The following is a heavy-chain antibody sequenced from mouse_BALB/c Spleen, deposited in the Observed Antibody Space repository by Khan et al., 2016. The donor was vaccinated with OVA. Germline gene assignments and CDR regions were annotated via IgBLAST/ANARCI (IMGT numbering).Heavy chain of an antibody. J-gene: IGHJ3*01. CDR3: ATLYGNPFDY. CDR1: GFTIKDTY. CDR2: IDPTNDNI. D-gene: IGHD2-1*01. Sequence: VQLKQSGAELVKPGASIKLSCTASGFTIKDTYMHWVKQRPEQGPEWIGRIDPTNDNIKYDPKFQDQSTITADTSSNTAYLQLSSLTSEDTAVYYCATLYGNPFDYWGQGTLVSVSA. V-gene: IGHV14-3*02.